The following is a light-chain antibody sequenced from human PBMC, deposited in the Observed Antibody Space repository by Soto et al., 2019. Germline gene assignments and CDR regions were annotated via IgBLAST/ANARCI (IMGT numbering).Light chain of an antibody. CDR1: SSDVGGYNY. V-gene: IGLV2-11*01. Sequence: QSVLTQPRSVSGSPGQSVTISCTGTSSDVGGYNYVSWYQQHPGKAPKLMIYDVSKRPSEVPDRFSGSKSGNTASLTISGLQAEDEADYYCCSYAGSYTFPDVFGTGTKVTVL. CDR3: CSYAGSYTFPDV. CDR2: DVS. J-gene: IGLJ1*01.